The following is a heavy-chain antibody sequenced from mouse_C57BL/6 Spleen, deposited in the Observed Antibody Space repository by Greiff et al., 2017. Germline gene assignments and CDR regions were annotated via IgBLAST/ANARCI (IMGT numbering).Heavy chain of an antibody. V-gene: IGHV1-82*01. Sequence: VQLQQPGAELVKPGASVKLSCKASGYTFTSYWMHWVKQRPGTGLEWIGRIYPGDGDTNYNGKFKGKATLTADKSSSTAYMQLSSLTSEDSAVYFCARGSYFDYWGQGTTLTVSS. J-gene: IGHJ2*01. CDR1: GYTFTSYW. CDR2: IYPGDGDT. CDR3: ARGSYFDY.